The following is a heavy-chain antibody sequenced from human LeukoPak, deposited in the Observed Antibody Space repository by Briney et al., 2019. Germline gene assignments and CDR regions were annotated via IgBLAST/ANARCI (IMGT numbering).Heavy chain of an antibody. CDR3: ATSNDAKIAPFDQ. D-gene: IGHD2-21*01. CDR2: INTKGET. Sequence: SETLSLTCTVSGVPMSAYQWSWVRQSPEKGLEWIGCINTKGETSYNPSLKSRVTTSVDTSKSQFSLRLTSVTAADTAVYYCATSNDAKIAPFDQWGQGAPVTVSS. V-gene: IGHV4-4*09. CDR1: GVPMSAYQ. J-gene: IGHJ4*02.